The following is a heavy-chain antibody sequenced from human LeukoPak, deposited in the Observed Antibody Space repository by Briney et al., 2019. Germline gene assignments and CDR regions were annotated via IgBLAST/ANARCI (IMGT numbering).Heavy chain of an antibody. Sequence: SETLSLTCTVSGGSISSYYWSWIRQPPGKGLEWIGYIYYSGSTNYNPSLKSRVTISVDTSKNQFSLKLSSVTAADTAVYYCARQVTFGYAYAYYFDYWGQGSLVTVSS. D-gene: IGHD5-18*01. J-gene: IGHJ4*02. V-gene: IGHV4-59*08. CDR2: IYYSGST. CDR3: ARQVTFGYAYAYYFDY. CDR1: GGSISSYY.